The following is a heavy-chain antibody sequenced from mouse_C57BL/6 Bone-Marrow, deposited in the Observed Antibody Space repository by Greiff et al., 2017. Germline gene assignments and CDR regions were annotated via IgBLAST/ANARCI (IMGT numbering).Heavy chain of an antibody. V-gene: IGHV1-81*01. D-gene: IGHD2-4*01. CDR1: GYTFTSYG. CDR3: SRDDYDWFAY. Sequence: VKLVESGAELVRPGASVKLSCKASGYTFTSYGISWVKQRTGQGLEWIGAIYPRSGNTYYNEKFKGKATLTADKSSSTAYMELRSLTSEDSAVYFCSRDDYDWFAYWGQGTLVTVSA. J-gene: IGHJ3*01. CDR2: IYPRSGNT.